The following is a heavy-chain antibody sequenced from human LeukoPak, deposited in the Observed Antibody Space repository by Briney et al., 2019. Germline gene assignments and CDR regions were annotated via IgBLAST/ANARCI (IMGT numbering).Heavy chain of an antibody. CDR2: ISYDGSNK. J-gene: IGHJ4*02. CDR3: AKDRGGEQIRFGFDY. D-gene: IGHD1/OR15-1a*01. CDR1: EFTFSSYG. V-gene: IGHV3-30*18. Sequence: PGRSLRLSCAASEFTFSSYGMHWVRQAPGKGLEGVAVISYDGSNKYYEDSVKGRFIISSDNSNNTLHLQMNSLRAEDTAVYYCAKDRGGEQIRFGFDYWGQGTLVTVSS.